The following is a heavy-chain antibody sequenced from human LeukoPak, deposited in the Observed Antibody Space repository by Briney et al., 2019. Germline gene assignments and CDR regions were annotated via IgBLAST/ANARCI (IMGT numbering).Heavy chain of an antibody. V-gene: IGHV3-7*01. CDR1: GFTFSSYL. J-gene: IGHJ6*03. CDR2: IKQDGSEK. CDR3: ARDWSCSGGSCYSSYYYYYMDV. Sequence: GGSLRLSCAASGFTFSSYLMNWVRQAPGKGLEWVANIKQDGSEKYYVDSVKGRFTISRDNAKNSLNLQMNSLRAEDTAVYYCARDWSCSGGSCYSSYYYYYMDVWGKGTTVTVSS. D-gene: IGHD2-15*01.